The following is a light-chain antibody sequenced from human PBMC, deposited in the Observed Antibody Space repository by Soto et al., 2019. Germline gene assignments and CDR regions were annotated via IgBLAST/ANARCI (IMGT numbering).Light chain of an antibody. CDR3: QQSFSNTPT. CDR2: DAS. Sequence: DIQMTQSPSSLAAAVGDIVTITCRASQTIRRFLNWYQRKKGKAPKFLIHDASSLQSGVPSRLSGSGYGTEFTITISSMQHEDFDTYECQQSFSNTPTFGQGTKVDI. J-gene: IGKJ2*01. CDR1: QTIRRF. V-gene: IGKV1-39*01.